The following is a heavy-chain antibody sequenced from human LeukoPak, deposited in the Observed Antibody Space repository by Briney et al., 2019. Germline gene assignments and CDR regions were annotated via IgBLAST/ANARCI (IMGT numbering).Heavy chain of an antibody. Sequence: GASVKVSCKASGYTFTSYGILWVRQAPGQGLEWMGWISAYNGNTNYAQKLQGRVTMTTDTSTSIAHMELSRLRSDDTAVYYCASGAYGYDAFDIWGQGTMVTVSS. CDR1: GYTFTSYG. CDR2: ISAYNGNT. CDR3: ASGAYGYDAFDI. J-gene: IGHJ3*02. V-gene: IGHV1-18*01. D-gene: IGHD5-18*01.